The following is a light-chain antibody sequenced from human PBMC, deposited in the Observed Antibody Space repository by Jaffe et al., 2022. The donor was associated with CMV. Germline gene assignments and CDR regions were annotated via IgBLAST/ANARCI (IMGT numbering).Light chain of an antibody. CDR2: YKLDSDK. CDR1: GGINVNSYR. J-gene: IGLJ2*01. CDR3: MIWYNSAVE. V-gene: IGLV5-45*03. Sequence: QTVLTQPSSLSASPGASVSLTCTLRGGINVNSYRIYWYQQKPGGPPRYLLMYKLDSDKDQGSGVPSRFSGSKDASANAGILVISGLQAEDEADYYCMIWYNSAVELGGGTKLTVL.